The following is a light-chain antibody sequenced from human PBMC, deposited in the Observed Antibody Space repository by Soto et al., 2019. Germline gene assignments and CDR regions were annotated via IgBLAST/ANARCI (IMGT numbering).Light chain of an antibody. CDR2: DTT. Sequence: QAVVTQVASLTLSPGWTVTLTCGSSTGAVTNGHYPYWFQQKPGQAPRTLIYDTTNRHSWTPARFSGSLLGGKAALTLSGAQPEDEAEYYCLLSYNGPYVFGTGTKVTVL. CDR1: TGAVTNGHY. J-gene: IGLJ1*01. V-gene: IGLV7-46*01. CDR3: LLSYNGPYV.